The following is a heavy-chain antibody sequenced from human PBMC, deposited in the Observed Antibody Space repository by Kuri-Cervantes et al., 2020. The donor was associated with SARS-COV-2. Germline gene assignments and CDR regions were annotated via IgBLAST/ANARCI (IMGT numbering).Heavy chain of an antibody. V-gene: IGHV4-59*01. Sequence: SETLSLTWNVSGGSIRSYFWSWIRQAPGKGLEWIGCMYFNGRTNYNSYLKRRVSMSGDASKSQFSLNLASRGAADAADYYCAKGARGDMDAFDIWGLGTMVTVSS. CDR2: MYFNGRT. CDR1: GGSIRSYF. J-gene: IGHJ3*02. D-gene: IGHD2-15*01. CDR3: AKGARGDMDAFDI.